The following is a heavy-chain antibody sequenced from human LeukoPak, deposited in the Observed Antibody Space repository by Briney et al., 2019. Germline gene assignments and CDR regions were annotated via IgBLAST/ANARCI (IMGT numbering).Heavy chain of an antibody. CDR2: IGTAGDT. J-gene: IGHJ4*02. Sequence: GGSLRLSCAASGFTFSTYDMHWVRQVTGEGLEWVSAIGTAGDTYYPGSVRGRFTISRESAKNSLYLQMNSLRAGDTAVYYCARGAGTSFDYWGQGTLVTVSP. D-gene: IGHD1-7*01. V-gene: IGHV3-13*01. CDR1: GFTFSTYD. CDR3: ARGAGTSFDY.